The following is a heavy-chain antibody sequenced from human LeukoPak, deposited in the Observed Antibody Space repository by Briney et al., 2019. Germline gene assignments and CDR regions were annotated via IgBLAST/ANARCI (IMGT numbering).Heavy chain of an antibody. J-gene: IGHJ6*03. Sequence: SETPSLXCTVSGGSISSYYWSWIRQPAGKGLEWIGRIYTSGSTNYNPSLKSRVTMSVDTSKNQFSLKLSSVTAADTAVYYCARETSCSSTSCRIYYYYYYMDVWGKGTTVTVSS. CDR3: ARETSCSSTSCRIYYYYYYMDV. CDR1: GGSISSYY. D-gene: IGHD2-2*01. CDR2: IYTSGST. V-gene: IGHV4-4*07.